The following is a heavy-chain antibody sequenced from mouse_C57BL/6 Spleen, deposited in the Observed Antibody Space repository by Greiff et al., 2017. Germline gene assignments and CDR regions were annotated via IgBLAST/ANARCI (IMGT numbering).Heavy chain of an antibody. Sequence: EVHLVESGGGLVQPGGSLKLSCAASGFTFSDYYMYWVRQTPEKRLEWVAYISNGGGSTYYPDTVKGRFTISRDNAKNTLYLQMSRLKSEDTAMYDCARQGVSSYGWYFDVWGTGTTVTVSS. CDR1: GFTFSDYY. D-gene: IGHD1-1*01. J-gene: IGHJ1*03. V-gene: IGHV5-12*01. CDR2: ISNGGGST. CDR3: ARQGVSSYGWYFDV.